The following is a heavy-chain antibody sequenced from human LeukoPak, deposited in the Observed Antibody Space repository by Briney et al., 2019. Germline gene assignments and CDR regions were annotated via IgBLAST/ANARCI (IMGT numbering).Heavy chain of an antibody. CDR3: ARTRDSSGCFDL. CDR2: ISTGSTYI. V-gene: IGHV3-21*01. CDR1: GFTFSTYS. Sequence: GGSLGLSCSASGFTFSTYSMNWVRQAPGKGLEWVSSISTGSTYIFYGDSVKGRFTISRDNADNSLYLQMNSLRAEDTAVYYCARTRDSSGCFDLWGQGTLVTVSS. J-gene: IGHJ5*02. D-gene: IGHD6-19*01.